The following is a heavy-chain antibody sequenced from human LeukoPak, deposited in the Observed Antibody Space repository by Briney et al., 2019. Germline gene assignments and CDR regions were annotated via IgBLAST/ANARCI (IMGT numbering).Heavy chain of an antibody. V-gene: IGHV3-43*02. CDR3: AKCPNPYCSSTSCYAP. CDR1: GFTFDDYA. CDR2: ISGDGGST. J-gene: IGHJ5*02. D-gene: IGHD2-2*01. Sequence: GGSLRLSCAASGFTFDDYAMHWVRQAPGKGLEWVSLISGDGGSTYYADSVKGRFTISRDNSKNSLYLQMNSLRTEDTALYYCAKCPNPYCSSTSCYAPWGQGTLVTVSS.